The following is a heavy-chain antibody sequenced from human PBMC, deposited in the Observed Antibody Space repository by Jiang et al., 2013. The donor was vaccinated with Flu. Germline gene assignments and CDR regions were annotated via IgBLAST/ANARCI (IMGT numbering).Heavy chain of an antibody. D-gene: IGHD6-13*01. J-gene: IGHJ4*02. CDR3: ARVSSSWTYYFDY. V-gene: IGHV4-4*07. Sequence: GSGLVKPSETLSLTCIVSSGPISGYYWSWIRQPAGKGLEWIGRIYTSGSTNYNPSLKSRVTMSVDTSKNQFSLKLSSVTAADTAVYYCARVSSSWTYYFDYWGQGTLVTVSS. CDR2: IYTSGST. CDR1: SGPISGYY.